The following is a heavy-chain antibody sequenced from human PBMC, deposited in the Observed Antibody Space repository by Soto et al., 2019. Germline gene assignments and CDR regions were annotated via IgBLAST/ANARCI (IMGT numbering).Heavy chain of an antibody. V-gene: IGHV1-18*04. D-gene: IGHD4-17*01. Sequence: LVQYGAEAKKPGTSVKVSCKASGYTFSTSTISWVRQAPGQGLEWMGWIKAYSGSTNYAPKLQGRVTMTTDTSTSTAYLELRSLTSDDTAMYYCAIADYGDDDYWGQGTLVTVSS. CDR3: AIADYGDDDY. CDR2: IKAYSGST. CDR1: GYTFSTST. J-gene: IGHJ4*02.